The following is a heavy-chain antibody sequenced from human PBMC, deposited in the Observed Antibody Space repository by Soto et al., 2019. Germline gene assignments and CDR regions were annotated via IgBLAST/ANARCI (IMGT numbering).Heavy chain of an antibody. J-gene: IGHJ6*02. Sequence: EVQLVESGGGLVQPGGSLRLSCAASGLTFSSYWMHWVLQAPGKGLVWVSRINSDGSSTSYADSVKSRFTISRDNAKKTLYLQMNSLRAEDTAVYYCACGLEGSYGVDVWGQGTTVTVSS. CDR2: INSDGSST. CDR3: ACGLEGSYGVDV. D-gene: IGHD5-12*01. CDR1: GLTFSSYW. V-gene: IGHV3-74*01.